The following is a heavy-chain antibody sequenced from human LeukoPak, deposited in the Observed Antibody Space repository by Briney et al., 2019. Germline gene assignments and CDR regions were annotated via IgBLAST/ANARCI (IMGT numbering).Heavy chain of an antibody. CDR1: GGSISSYY. CDR3: ARDQGQTGVGYYYGMDV. D-gene: IGHD2-8*01. J-gene: IGHJ6*02. CDR2: IYYSGST. Sequence: SSETLSLTCTVSGGSISSYYWSWIRQPPGKGLEWIGYIYYSGSTNYNPSLKSRVTISVDTSKNRFSLKLSSVTAADTAVYYCARDQGQTGVGYYYGMDVWGQGTTVTVSS. V-gene: IGHV4-59*01.